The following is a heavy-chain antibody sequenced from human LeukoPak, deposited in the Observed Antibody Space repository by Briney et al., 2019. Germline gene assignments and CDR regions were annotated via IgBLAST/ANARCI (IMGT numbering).Heavy chain of an antibody. J-gene: IGHJ4*02. CDR1: GFTFSSYG. V-gene: IGHV3-30*18. D-gene: IGHD3-9*01. Sequence: GGSLRLSCAASGFTFSSYGMHWVRQAPGKGLEWVAVISYHGSNKYYADSVKGRFTISRDNSKNTLYLQMNSLRAEDTAVYYCAKDLHYDILTGTDYWGQGTLVTVSS. CDR2: ISYHGSNK. CDR3: AKDLHYDILTGTDY.